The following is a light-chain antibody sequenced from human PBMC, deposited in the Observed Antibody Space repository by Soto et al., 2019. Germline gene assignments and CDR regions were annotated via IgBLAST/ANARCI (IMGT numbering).Light chain of an antibody. CDR2: AAS. CDR1: QGISSY. J-gene: IGKJ4*01. CDR3: QQLNSYPPT. V-gene: IGKV1-9*01. Sequence: DIQLTQSPSFLSASVGDRVTITCRASQGISSYLAWYQQKPGKAPKLLIYAASTLQSGVPSRFSGSGSGTEFTLTISSLQPEDFETYYCQQLNSYPPTFGGGTKVEIK.